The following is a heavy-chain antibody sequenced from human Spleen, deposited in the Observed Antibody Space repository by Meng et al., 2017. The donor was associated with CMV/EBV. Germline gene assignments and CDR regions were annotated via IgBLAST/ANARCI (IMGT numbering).Heavy chain of an antibody. CDR3: ARGPPSLTTYYYYGMDV. V-gene: IGHV3-69-1*01. J-gene: IGHJ6*02. CDR1: GFTFSDYY. CDR2: ISSSSTI. D-gene: IGHD4/OR15-4a*01. Sequence: GGSLRLSCAASGFTFSDYYMNWVRQAPGKGLEWVSSISSSSTIYYADSVKGRFTISRDNSKNTLYLQMNSLRAEDTAVYYCARGPPSLTTYYYYGMDVWGQGTTVTVSS.